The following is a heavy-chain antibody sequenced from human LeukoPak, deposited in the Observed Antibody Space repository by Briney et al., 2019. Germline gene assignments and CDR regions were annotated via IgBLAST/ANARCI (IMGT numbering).Heavy chain of an antibody. CDR3: ARVHHIPTLFLEWSPIDHFDY. CDR1: GGSFSGYY. CDR2: INHSGST. Sequence: SETLSLTCAVYGGSFSGYYWSWIRQPPGKGLEWIGEINHSGSTNYNPSLKSRVTISVDTSKNQFSLKLSSVTAADTAVYYCARVHHIPTLFLEWSPIDHFDYWGQGTLVTVSS. D-gene: IGHD3-3*01. V-gene: IGHV4-34*01. J-gene: IGHJ4*02.